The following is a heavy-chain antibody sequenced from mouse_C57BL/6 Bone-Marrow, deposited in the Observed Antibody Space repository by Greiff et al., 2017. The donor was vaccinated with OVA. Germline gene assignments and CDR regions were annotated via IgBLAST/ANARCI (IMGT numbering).Heavy chain of an antibody. D-gene: IGHD1-1*02. CDR2: IWSGGST. CDR1: GFSLTSYG. V-gene: IGHV2-2*01. Sequence: QVQLKESGPGLVQPSQSLSITCTVSGFSLTSYGVHWVRQSPGKGLEWLGVIWSGGSTDYNAAFISRLSISKDNSKSQVFFKMNSLQADDTAIYYCAREGGNLEGFAYWGQGTLVTVSA. CDR3: AREGGNLEGFAY. J-gene: IGHJ3*01.